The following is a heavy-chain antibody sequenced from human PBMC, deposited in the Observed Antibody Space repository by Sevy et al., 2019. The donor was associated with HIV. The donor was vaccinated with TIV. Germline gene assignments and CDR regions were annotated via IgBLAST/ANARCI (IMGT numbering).Heavy chain of an antibody. CDR3: TTDDYYDSSGYHAAFDC. CDR1: GFTFSKAW. Sequence: GGSLRLSCAVSGFTFSKAWMSWVRQAPGKGVEWVGRIKSITDGGTTDYAAPVKGRFTISRDDSKNMLYLQMNSLKTEDTAIYYCTTDDYYDSSGYHAAFDCWGQGTLVTVSS. J-gene: IGHJ4*02. CDR2: IKSITDGGTT. D-gene: IGHD3-22*01. V-gene: IGHV3-15*01.